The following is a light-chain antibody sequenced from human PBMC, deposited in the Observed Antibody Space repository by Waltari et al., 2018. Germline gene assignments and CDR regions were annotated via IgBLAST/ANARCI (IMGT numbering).Light chain of an antibody. CDR1: ESVSSK. V-gene: IGKV3-15*01. CDR3: QQYNNWPPVT. CDR2: DAS. J-gene: IGKJ1*01. Sequence: EVVMTQSPATLSVSPGERVPLSCRASESVSSKLAWYQQKPGQAPRLLIYDASTRATGIPARFSGSGSGTEFTLTISSLQYEDFAVYYCQQYNNWPPVTFGQGTKVEIK.